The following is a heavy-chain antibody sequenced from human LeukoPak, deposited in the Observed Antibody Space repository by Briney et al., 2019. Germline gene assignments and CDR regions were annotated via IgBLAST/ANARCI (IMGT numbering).Heavy chain of an antibody. CDR2: IYYSGSA. Sequence: PSETLSLTCTVSGGSISSYYWSWIRQPPGKGLEWIGYIYYSGSAKYNPSLKSRVTISVDTSKKQFSLKLSSVTAADTAVYYCVTYYFDSSGPKKNYWGQGTLVTVSS. D-gene: IGHD3-22*01. J-gene: IGHJ4*02. CDR1: GGSISSYY. V-gene: IGHV4-59*12. CDR3: VTYYFDSSGPKKNY.